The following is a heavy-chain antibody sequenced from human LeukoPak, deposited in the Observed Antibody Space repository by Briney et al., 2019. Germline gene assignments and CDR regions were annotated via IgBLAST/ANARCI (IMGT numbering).Heavy chain of an antibody. CDR1: GGSISSGSYV. CDR2: IYPIGST. J-gene: IGHJ3*02. CDR3: ARSYYYDSSGSKDAFDI. D-gene: IGHD3-22*01. Sequence: PSXXLSLACTVSGGSISSGSYVWDWIRQPAGKGLEWIGRIYPIGSTNYNPSLKSRLTISIYMSKNQFSLKLSSVTAADTAIYYCARSYYYDSSGSKDAFDIWGQGTMVTVSS. V-gene: IGHV4-61*02.